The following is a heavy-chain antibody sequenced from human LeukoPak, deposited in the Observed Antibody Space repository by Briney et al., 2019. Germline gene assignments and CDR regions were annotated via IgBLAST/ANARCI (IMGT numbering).Heavy chain of an antibody. CDR3: ARGRGARRASYSSSWYPYYYYYYMDV. CDR2: INHSGST. D-gene: IGHD6-13*01. CDR1: GGSFSGYY. V-gene: IGHV4-34*01. Sequence: SETLSLTCAVYGGSFSGYYWSWIRQPPGKGLEWIGEINHSGSTNYNPSLKSRVTISVDTSKNQFSLKLSSVTAADTAVYYCARGRGARRASYSSSWYPYYYYYYMDVWGKGTTVTVSS. J-gene: IGHJ6*03.